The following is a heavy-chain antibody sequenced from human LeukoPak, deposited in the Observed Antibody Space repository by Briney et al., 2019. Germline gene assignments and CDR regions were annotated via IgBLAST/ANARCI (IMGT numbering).Heavy chain of an antibody. Sequence: GGSLRLSCAASGFTFSSYATSWVRQAPGKGLEWVSAISGSGGSTYYADSVKGRFTISRDNSKNTLYLQMNSLRAEDTAVYYCAKMAGYSSSWYFPGTNWFDPWGQGTLVTVSS. CDR3: AKMAGYSSSWYFPGTNWFDP. D-gene: IGHD6-13*01. J-gene: IGHJ5*02. CDR2: ISGSGGST. V-gene: IGHV3-23*01. CDR1: GFTFSSYA.